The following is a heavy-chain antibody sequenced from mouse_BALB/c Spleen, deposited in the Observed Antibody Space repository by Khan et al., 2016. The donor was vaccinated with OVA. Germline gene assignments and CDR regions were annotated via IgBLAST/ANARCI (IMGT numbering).Heavy chain of an antibody. J-gene: IGHJ2*01. Sequence: QVQLKQSGAELAKPGASVKMSCKASGYTFTTYWMHWVKQRPGQGLEWIGYINPTSGYTDYNDKFKDRATLSADKSSRTAYMQLNSLTSKDSAVYYCTRDRIDYWGQGTTLTVSS. CDR2: INPTSGYT. CDR1: GYTFTTYW. CDR3: TRDRIDY. V-gene: IGHV1-7*01.